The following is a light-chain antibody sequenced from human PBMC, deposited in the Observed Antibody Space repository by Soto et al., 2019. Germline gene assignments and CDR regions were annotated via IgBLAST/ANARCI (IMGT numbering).Light chain of an antibody. Sequence: VMTQSPATLSVSPGERASLSCGASQSVGNNLNWYQQKPGQAPRLLMYGASIRATGIPDRFSGSGSGTGFTLTISRLEPEDFALYYCQQYGNSAPITFGQGTRLEI. CDR2: GAS. CDR3: QQYGNSAPIT. V-gene: IGKV3-20*01. CDR1: QSVGNN. J-gene: IGKJ5*01.